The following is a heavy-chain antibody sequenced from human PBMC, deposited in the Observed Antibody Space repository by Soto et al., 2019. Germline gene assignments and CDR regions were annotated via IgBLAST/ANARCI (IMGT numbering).Heavy chain of an antibody. Sequence: GASVKVSCKASGGTFSSYAISWVRQAPGQGLEWMGGIIPIFGTANYAQNFQGRVTITADGSTSTAYMELSSLRSEDTAVYYCARYKGDYDFNYLDDWRQVTLVTVP. V-gene: IGHV1-69*13. CDR2: IIPIFGTA. CDR1: GGTFSSYA. D-gene: IGHD5-12*01. J-gene: IGHJ4*02. CDR3: ARYKGDYDFNYLDD.